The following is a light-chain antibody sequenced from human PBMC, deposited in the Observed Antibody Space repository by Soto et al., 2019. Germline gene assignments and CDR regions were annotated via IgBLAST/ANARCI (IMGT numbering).Light chain of an antibody. CDR2: AAS. Sequence: AIQLTQSPSCLSASVGDRVSMTCRASQGIRNDLGWYQQKPGKAPKLLIDAASSLQSGFPSRFSGSASGRDFTLTISSLQSEDFASYYCLQDYSYPWPFGQGTNVDIK. CDR3: LQDYSYPWP. V-gene: IGKV1-6*01. CDR1: QGIRND. J-gene: IGKJ1*01.